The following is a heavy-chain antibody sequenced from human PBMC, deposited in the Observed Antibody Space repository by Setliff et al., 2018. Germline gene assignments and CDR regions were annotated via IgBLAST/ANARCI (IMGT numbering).Heavy chain of an antibody. J-gene: IGHJ6*03. V-gene: IGHV3-48*01. CDR2: ISTSSSTI. D-gene: IGHD3-10*01. CDR1: GFTLSSYW. CDR3: AREGRGVYYHYYYMDV. Sequence: PGGSLRLSCAASGFTLSSYWMHWVRQDPGKGLEWISYISTSSSTIYYADSVKGRFTISRDNANHTLYLQMNSLRADDTAVYYCAREGRGVYYHYYYMDVWGKGTTVTVSS.